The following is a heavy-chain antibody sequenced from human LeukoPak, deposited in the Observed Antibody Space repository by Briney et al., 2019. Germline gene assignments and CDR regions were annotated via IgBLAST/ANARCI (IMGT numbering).Heavy chain of an antibody. V-gene: IGHV3-48*03. CDR1: GCTFSRYE. J-gene: IGHJ4*02. D-gene: IGHD6-19*01. Sequence: GGSVRLSCAASGCTFSRYEMNWVRQAPVKGRDGVEYISRSDSTIYYPPSLKGRFTISRDNAKNSLYLQMNSLRAEDTAVYYCAISSGWYPRFDYWGQGTLVTVSS. CDR3: AISSGWYPRFDY. CDR2: ISRSDSTI.